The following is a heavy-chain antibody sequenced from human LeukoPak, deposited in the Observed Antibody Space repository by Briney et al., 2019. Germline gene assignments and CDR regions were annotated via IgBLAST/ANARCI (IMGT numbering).Heavy chain of an antibody. Sequence: ASVKVSCKASGYTFTNYGISWVRQAPGQGLEWMGWISAYNGNTNYAQKFQGRVTMTTDTSTSTAYMELSSLRSEDTAVYYCARVGSSGWYGRGYYFDYWGQGTLVTVSS. V-gene: IGHV1-18*01. CDR2: ISAYNGNT. D-gene: IGHD6-19*01. CDR3: ARVGSSGWYGRGYYFDY. CDR1: GYTFTNYG. J-gene: IGHJ4*02.